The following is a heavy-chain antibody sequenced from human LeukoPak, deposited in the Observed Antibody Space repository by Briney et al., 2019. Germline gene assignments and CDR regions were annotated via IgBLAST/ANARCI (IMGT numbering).Heavy chain of an antibody. D-gene: IGHD3-22*01. CDR1: GFSFSGSA. J-gene: IGHJ4*02. CDR3: TTHVYYYASGGFFYSDY. Sequence: GGSLRLSCAASGFSFSGSAIHWVRQASGKGLEWLGRIRSKTNNYATAYGASVNDRFTISGDDSKNTAYLQMNSLKTEDTAVYYFTTHVYYYASGGFFYSDYWGRGTLVTVSS. V-gene: IGHV3-73*01. CDR2: IRSKTNNYAT.